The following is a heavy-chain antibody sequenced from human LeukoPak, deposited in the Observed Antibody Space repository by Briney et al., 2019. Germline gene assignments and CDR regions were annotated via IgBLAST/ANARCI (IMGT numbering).Heavy chain of an antibody. Sequence: PGGSLRLSCAASGFTVSSNYMSWVRQAPGKGLEWVSVIYSGGSTYYADSVKGRFTISRDNSKNTLYLQMNSLRAEDTAVYYCARDLSGGADSPVPADYGMDVWGQGTTVTVSS. CDR3: ARDLSGGADSPVPADYGMDV. D-gene: IGHD1-26*01. CDR2: IYSGGST. J-gene: IGHJ6*02. CDR1: GFTVSSNY. V-gene: IGHV3-66*01.